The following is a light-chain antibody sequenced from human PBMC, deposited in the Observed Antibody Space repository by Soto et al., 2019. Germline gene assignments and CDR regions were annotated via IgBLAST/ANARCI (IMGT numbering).Light chain of an antibody. J-gene: IGKJ4*01. Sequence: EIVLTQSPGTLSLSPLERATLXFMASQSVSSSYLAWYQQKPGQAPRLLIYGASSRANGIPTRFSGSGSGTDFTLTISNLEPEDFAVYYCQQHISWPLTFGGGTKVDIK. CDR1: QSVSSSY. CDR3: QQHISWPLT. V-gene: IGKV3-20*01. CDR2: GAS.